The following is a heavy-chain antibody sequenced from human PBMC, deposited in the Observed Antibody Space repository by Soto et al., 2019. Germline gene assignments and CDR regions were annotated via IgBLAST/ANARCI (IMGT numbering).Heavy chain of an antibody. CDR1: GFTFSDYY. CDR3: ARRHSSGWYFDF. D-gene: IGHD6-19*01. V-gene: IGHV3-11*06. Sequence: LRLSCAASGFTFSDYYMSWIRQAPGKGLEWVSYISGSRSYTHYADSVEGRFTLSRDNAKNSLYLQMNSLRAEDTAVYYCARRHSSGWYFDFWGQGTLVTVSS. J-gene: IGHJ4*02. CDR2: ISGSRSYT.